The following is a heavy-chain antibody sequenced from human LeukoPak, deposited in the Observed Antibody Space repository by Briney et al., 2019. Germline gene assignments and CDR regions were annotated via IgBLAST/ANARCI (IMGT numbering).Heavy chain of an antibody. CDR2: IKQDGSEK. Sequence: QSGGSLRLSCAASGFTFSSYAISSVRQAPGKGLEWVANIKQDGSEKYYVDSVKGRFTISRDNAKNSLYLQMNSLRAEDTAVYYCARGPSGYHNTGGQGTLVTVSS. V-gene: IGHV3-7*01. D-gene: IGHD5-12*01. J-gene: IGHJ4*02. CDR3: ARGPSGYHNT. CDR1: GFTFSSYA.